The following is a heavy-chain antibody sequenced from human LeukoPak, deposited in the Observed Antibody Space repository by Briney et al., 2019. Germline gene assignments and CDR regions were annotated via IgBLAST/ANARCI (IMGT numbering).Heavy chain of an antibody. CDR2: IHPGDSST. CDR1: GYSFTSYW. D-gene: IGHD2-15*01. Sequence: GESLKISCKGSGYSFTSYWIGWVRQMPGKGLEWMGTIHPGDSSTRYSPSLQGQVTILSDKSINTAYLQWSSLKASDTAMYYCARRQCSGGSCYYFDSWGQGTLVTVSS. V-gene: IGHV5-51*01. CDR3: ARRQCSGGSCYYFDS. J-gene: IGHJ4*02.